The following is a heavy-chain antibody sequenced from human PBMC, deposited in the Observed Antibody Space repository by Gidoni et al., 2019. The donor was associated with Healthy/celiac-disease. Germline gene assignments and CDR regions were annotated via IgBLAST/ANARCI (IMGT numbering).Heavy chain of an antibody. CDR1: GGSIRSRRYY. J-gene: IGHJ4*02. CDR2: IYYTGST. V-gene: IGHV4-39*01. D-gene: IGHD5-12*01. CDR3: ARHWRYRRRGDGGLH. Sequence: QLQLQESGPGLVKPSETRSLTCPVSGGSIRSRRYYCGWIRQPPGKGLAWIGCIYYTGSTCYNPSLKSRVTISVDTSKTQFSLKLSSVTAADTAVYYCARHWRYRRRGDGGLHWGQGTLVTVSS.